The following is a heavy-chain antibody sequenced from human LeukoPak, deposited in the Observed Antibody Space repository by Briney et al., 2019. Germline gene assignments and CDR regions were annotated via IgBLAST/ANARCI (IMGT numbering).Heavy chain of an antibody. Sequence: GGSLRLSCVVSGFTFSVYSMNWVRQAPGKGLEWVSAISASGGSSYYADSVKDRFTIYRDNSKDTLHLQMNSLRAEDTAIYYCARIAYSDYAWFDPWGQGTLVTVSS. CDR1: GFTFSVYS. CDR2: ISASGGSS. V-gene: IGHV3-23*01. CDR3: ARIAYSDYAWFDP. J-gene: IGHJ5*02. D-gene: IGHD4-11*01.